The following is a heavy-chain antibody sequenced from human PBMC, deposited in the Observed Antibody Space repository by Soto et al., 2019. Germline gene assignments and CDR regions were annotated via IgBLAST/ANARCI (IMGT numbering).Heavy chain of an antibody. CDR1: RFTFSDYY. J-gene: IGHJ4*02. Sequence: QVQLVESGGGLVKPGGSLRLSCAASRFTFSDYYMSWIRQAPGKGLEWVSYISSSSSYTNYADSVKGRFTISRDNAKNSLYLQMNSLRAEDTAVYYCARAQQEGGNSYWGQGTLVTVSS. D-gene: IGHD2-21*02. CDR2: ISSSSSYT. V-gene: IGHV3-11*06. CDR3: ARAQQEGGNSY.